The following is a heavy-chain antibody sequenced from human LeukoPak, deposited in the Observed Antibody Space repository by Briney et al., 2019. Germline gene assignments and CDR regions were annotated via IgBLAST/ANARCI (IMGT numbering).Heavy chain of an antibody. CDR1: GFTVSSNY. V-gene: IGHV3-53*01. J-gene: IGHJ1*01. Sequence: GGSLRLSCAASGFTVSSNYMSWVRQAPGEGLEWVSVIYSGGSTYYADSVKGRFTISRDNSKNTLYLQMNSLRTEDTAVYYCTTGIWDYGDSLSFYWGQGTLVTVSS. D-gene: IGHD4-17*01. CDR3: TTGIWDYGDSLSFY. CDR2: IYSGGST.